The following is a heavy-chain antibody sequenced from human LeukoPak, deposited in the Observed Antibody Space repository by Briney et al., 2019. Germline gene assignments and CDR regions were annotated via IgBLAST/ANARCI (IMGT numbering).Heavy chain of an antibody. D-gene: IGHD2-2*01. J-gene: IGHJ3*02. CDR3: ARAKCSSTSCYWHAFDI. CDR2: IYQGGST. CDR1: GDSISSGGYY. Sequence: PSQTLSLTCTVSGDSISSGGYYWNWIRQPPGKGLEWIGYIYQGGSTYYNPSLKSRVTISVDRSKNQFSLKLSSVTAADTAVYYCARAKCSSTSCYWHAFDIWGQGTMVTVSS. V-gene: IGHV4-30-2*01.